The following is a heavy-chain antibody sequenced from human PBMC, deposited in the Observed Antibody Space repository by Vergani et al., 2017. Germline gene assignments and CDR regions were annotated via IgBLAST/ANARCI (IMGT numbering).Heavy chain of an antibody. V-gene: IGHV4-61*02. D-gene: IGHD3-9*01. CDR1: GESIRSGSHY. Sequence: QVKLQESGPGLLKPSQTLSLTCTVSGESIRSGSHYWSWIRQPAGKGPEWIGHIHTGGSADLNPSFKSRVTISVDKSKNQFSLKLSSVTAADTAVYYCARSELNYDILTGYYSREVGYWGQGTLVTVSS. CDR3: ARSELNYDILTGYYSREVGY. J-gene: IGHJ4*02. CDR2: IHTGGSA.